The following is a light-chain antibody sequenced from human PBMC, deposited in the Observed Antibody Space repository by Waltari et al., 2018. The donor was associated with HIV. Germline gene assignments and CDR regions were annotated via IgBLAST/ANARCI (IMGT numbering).Light chain of an antibody. V-gene: IGLV3-1*01. CDR2: QDS. CDR3: QAWDSGTWV. J-gene: IGLJ3*02. CDR1: KLGDNY. Sequence: SYELTQPPSVSVSPGQTASITCSGDKLGDNYACWYQQKPGQSPVLVIYQDSKRPSGIPERFSGSNSGNTATLTIRGTQAMDDADYYCQAWDSGTWVFGGGTKLTVL.